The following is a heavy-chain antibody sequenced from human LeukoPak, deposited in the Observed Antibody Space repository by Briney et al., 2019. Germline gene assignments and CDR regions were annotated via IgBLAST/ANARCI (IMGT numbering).Heavy chain of an antibody. V-gene: IGHV3-23*01. CDR1: GFTFSSYG. Sequence: QPGRSLRLSCAASGFTFSSYGMHWVRQAPGKGLEWVSAISGSGGSTYYADSVKGRFTISRDNSKNTLYLQMNSLRAEDTAVYYCAKIPGDSSGYYFDDYWGQGTLVTVSS. CDR2: ISGSGGST. CDR3: AKIPGDSSGYYFDDY. D-gene: IGHD3-22*01. J-gene: IGHJ4*02.